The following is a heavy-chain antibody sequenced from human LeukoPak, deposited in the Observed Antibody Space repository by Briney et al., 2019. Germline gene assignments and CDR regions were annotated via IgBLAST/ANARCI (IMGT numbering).Heavy chain of an antibody. Sequence: GGSLRLSCAASGFTLSSYWTYWVRQAPGKGLVWVSRINSDGSSTSYADSVKGRFTISRDNAKNTLYLQMNSLRAEDTAVYYCARALPYGGYLPLDYWGQGTLLTVSS. CDR2: INSDGSST. CDR3: ARALPYGGYLPLDY. V-gene: IGHV3-74*01. J-gene: IGHJ4*02. D-gene: IGHD5-12*01. CDR1: GFTLSSYW.